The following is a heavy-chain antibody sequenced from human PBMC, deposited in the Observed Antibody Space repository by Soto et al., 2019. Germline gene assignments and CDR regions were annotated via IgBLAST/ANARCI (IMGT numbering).Heavy chain of an antibody. CDR2: ISYDESNK. V-gene: IGHV3-30*18. CDR1: GFTFSSYG. CDR3: TNGVVVLTSYFQH. Sequence: QVQLVESGGGVVQPGRSLRLSCAASGFTFSSYGMHWVRQAPGKGLEWVAVISYDESNKYYADSVKGRFTISRDNSKNTLYLQMNSLRAEDTAVYYCTNGVVVLTSYFQHWGQGTLVTVSS. D-gene: IGHD3-22*01. J-gene: IGHJ1*01.